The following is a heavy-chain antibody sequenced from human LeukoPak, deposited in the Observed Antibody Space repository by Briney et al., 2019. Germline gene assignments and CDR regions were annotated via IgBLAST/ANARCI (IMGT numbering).Heavy chain of an antibody. CDR2: ISAYNGNT. J-gene: IGHJ4*02. CDR3: ARHEQISYYYDSSGYHFDY. Sequence: ASVKVSCKASGYTFTSYGISWVRQAPGQGLEWMGWISAYNGNTNYAQKLQGRVTMTTDTSTSTAYMELRSLRSDDTAVYYCARHEQISYYYDSSGYHFDYWGQGTLVTVST. CDR1: GYTFTSYG. D-gene: IGHD3-22*01. V-gene: IGHV1-18*01.